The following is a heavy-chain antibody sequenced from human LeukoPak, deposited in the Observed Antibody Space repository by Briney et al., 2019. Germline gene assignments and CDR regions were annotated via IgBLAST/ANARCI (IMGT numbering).Heavy chain of an antibody. J-gene: IGHJ1*01. Sequence: ASVKVSCKVSGYTLTELSMHWVRQAPGKGLEWMGGFDPEDGETIYAQKFQGRVTMTEDTSTDTAYMELSSLRSEDMAVYYCATDRGGVDYGDYVGYFQHWGQGTLVTVSS. V-gene: IGHV1-24*01. D-gene: IGHD4-17*01. CDR1: GYTLTELS. CDR3: ATDRGGVDYGDYVGYFQH. CDR2: FDPEDGET.